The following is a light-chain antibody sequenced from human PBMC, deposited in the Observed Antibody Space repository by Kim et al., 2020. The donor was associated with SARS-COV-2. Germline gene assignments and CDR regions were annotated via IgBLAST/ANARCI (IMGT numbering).Light chain of an antibody. V-gene: IGKV1-6*01. J-gene: IGKJ1*01. Sequence: AIQMTQSPSSLSASIGDRVTITCRASQVIRYSLSWYQQKPGKAPKLLIYAASILQSGVPPRFSGRGSGTDFTLTISSLQPEDFATYYCLQEYNFPWTFGEGPKVDIK. CDR3: LQEYNFPWT. CDR1: QVIRYS. CDR2: AAS.